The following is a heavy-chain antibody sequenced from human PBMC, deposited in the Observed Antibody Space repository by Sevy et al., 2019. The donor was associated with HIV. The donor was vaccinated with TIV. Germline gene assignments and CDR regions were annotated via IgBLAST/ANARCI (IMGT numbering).Heavy chain of an antibody. CDR2: IYSSGST. D-gene: IGHD6-13*01. Sequence: SETLSLTCIVSGGSISSGHYYWTWIRQPAGKGLEWIGRIYSSGSTLYNPSLKRRLTMALDTSRNHLALRVTSLTAEDTAIYYCAGAGVDSPGIDFWGQGVLVTVSS. CDR3: AGAGVDSPGIDF. J-gene: IGHJ4*02. CDR1: GGSISSGHYY. V-gene: IGHV4-61*02.